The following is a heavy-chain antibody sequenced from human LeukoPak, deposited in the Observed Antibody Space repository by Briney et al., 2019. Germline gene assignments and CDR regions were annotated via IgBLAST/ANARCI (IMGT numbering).Heavy chain of an antibody. V-gene: IGHV4-34*01. J-gene: IGHJ4*02. CDR2: INHSGST. Sequence: SETLSLTCAVYGGSFSGYYWSWIRQPPGKGLEWIGEINHSGSTNYNPSLKSRVTISVDTSKNQFSLKLSSVTAADTAVYHCVSGTTVTSGTDYWGQGTLVTVSS. CDR1: GGSFSGYY. D-gene: IGHD4-11*01. CDR3: VSGTTVTSGTDY.